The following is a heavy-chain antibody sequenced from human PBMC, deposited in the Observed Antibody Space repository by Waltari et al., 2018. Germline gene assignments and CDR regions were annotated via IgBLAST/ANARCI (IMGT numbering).Heavy chain of an antibody. CDR1: GYSFTSYW. D-gene: IGHD3-10*01. Sequence: EVQLVQSGAEVKKPGESLKISCKGSGYSFTSYWIGWVRQMPGKGLEWCGLLLPVDTNTRYSPTFQGQVTTSADKSISTAYLQCSSLKASDTAMYYCAGLHRGPYGMDVWGQGTTVTVSS. V-gene: IGHV5-51*03. J-gene: IGHJ6*02. CDR3: AGLHRGPYGMDV. CDR2: LLPVDTNT.